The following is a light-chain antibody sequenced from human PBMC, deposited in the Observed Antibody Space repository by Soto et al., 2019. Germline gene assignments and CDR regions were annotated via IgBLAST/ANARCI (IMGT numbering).Light chain of an antibody. J-gene: IGKJ1*01. Sequence: DLQMTQSPSTLSASVGDRVTITCRASQSISSRLAWYQQKPGKAPKFLVYDASNLESGVPSRFSGSGSGTEFTLTISSLQPDDFATYYCQQYNSYSVTFGQGTKVEIK. V-gene: IGKV1-5*01. CDR1: QSISSR. CDR3: QQYNSYSVT. CDR2: DAS.